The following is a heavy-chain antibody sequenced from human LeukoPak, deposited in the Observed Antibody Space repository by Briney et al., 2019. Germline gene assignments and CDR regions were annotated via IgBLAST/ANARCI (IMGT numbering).Heavy chain of an antibody. CDR2: IGTTSRYI. CDR1: GFTFSNYG. V-gene: IGHV3-21*01. CDR3: ARDSYGWHDRWDY. J-gene: IGHJ4*02. D-gene: IGHD1-1*01. Sequence: GGSLRLSCAASGFTFSNYGINWVRQAPGKGLESVSFIGTTSRYIYYADSVKGRFTISRDNAKNSVNLQMSSLRAEDTAVYYCARDSYGWHDRWDYWGQGTLVTVSS.